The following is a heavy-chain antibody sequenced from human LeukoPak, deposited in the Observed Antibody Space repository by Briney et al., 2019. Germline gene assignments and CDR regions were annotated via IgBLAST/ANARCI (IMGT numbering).Heavy chain of an antibody. CDR2: FSAYTGEA. CDR3: ARDIPASSAWYF. CDR1: GFNFDNFG. D-gene: IGHD6-19*01. J-gene: IGHJ4*02. Sequence: GASVKVSCKASGFNFDNFGIAWLRKAPGHGLEWMGFFSAYTGEANYSPRLQGRVSMTRDTSTNTAFLHLRSLGSDDTAVYYCARDIPASSAWYFWGQGTLITVSS. V-gene: IGHV1-18*01.